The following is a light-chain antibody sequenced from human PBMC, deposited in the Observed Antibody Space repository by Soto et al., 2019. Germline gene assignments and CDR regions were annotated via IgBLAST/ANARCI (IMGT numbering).Light chain of an antibody. CDR2: DAS. Sequence: EVVLTQSPATLSLSPGERATLSCRASHSVSNYLAWYQQKPGQAPRLLIFDASSRPTDIPARFSGSGSGTDFTLTISSLESEDFAVYYCQQRGDWPLTFGGGTKVDIK. CDR1: HSVSNY. V-gene: IGKV3-11*01. CDR3: QQRGDWPLT. J-gene: IGKJ4*01.